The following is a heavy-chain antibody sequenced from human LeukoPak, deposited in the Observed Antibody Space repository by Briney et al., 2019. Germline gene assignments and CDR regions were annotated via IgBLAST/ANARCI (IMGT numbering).Heavy chain of an antibody. CDR2: ISGSGAST. CDR1: GFTFSSYA. V-gene: IGHV3-23*01. D-gene: IGHD5-24*01. J-gene: IGHJ4*02. Sequence: GGSLRLSCAASGFTFSSYAMSWVRQAPGKGLEWVSGISGSGASTYYADSVKGRFTISRDNSKNTLYLQMNSLRAEDTAVYSCAKETDYNYIYHFDYWGQGTLVTVSS. CDR3: AKETDYNYIYHFDY.